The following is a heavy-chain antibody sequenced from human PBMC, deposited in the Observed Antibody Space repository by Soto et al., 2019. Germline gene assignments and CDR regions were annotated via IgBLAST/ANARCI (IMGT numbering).Heavy chain of an antibody. Sequence: GGSLRLSCAASGFTFSSYGMHWVRQAPGKGLEWVAVIWYDGSNKYYADSVKGRFTISRDNSKNTLYLQMNSLRAEDTAVYYCARFPGYQLLLYIDYWGQGTLVTVSS. CDR2: IWYDGSNK. D-gene: IGHD2-2*01. CDR1: GFTFSSYG. V-gene: IGHV3-33*01. CDR3: ARFPGYQLLLYIDY. J-gene: IGHJ4*02.